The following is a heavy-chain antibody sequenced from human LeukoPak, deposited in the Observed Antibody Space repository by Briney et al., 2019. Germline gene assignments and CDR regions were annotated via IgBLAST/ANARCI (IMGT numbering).Heavy chain of an antibody. CDR2: ISSRSTYI. J-gene: IGHJ4*02. Sequence: GGSLRLSCAASGFTFSSYNMTWVRQAPGKGLEWVSSISSRSTYIYYADSVKGRFTISRDNAKNSLYLQMNSLRAEDTAVYYCARGGRGYDYVWGSYRPTYWGQGTLVTVSS. V-gene: IGHV3-21*01. CDR3: ARGGRGYDYVWGSYRPTY. D-gene: IGHD3-16*02. CDR1: GFTFSSYN.